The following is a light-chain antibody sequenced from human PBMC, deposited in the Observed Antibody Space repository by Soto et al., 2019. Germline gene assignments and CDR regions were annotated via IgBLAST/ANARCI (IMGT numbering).Light chain of an antibody. Sequence: QSALTQPASVSGSPGQSITISCTRTSSDVGAYYSVSWYQHHPGKAPKLIIYGVPHRPSGVSNRSSGSKSGNTASLSISGLQPEDEPNYPRSSYTNGRPHNVFGTGTRGTVL. J-gene: IGLJ1*01. CDR2: GVP. CDR1: SSDVGAYYS. CDR3: SSYTNGRPHNV. V-gene: IGLV2-14*01.